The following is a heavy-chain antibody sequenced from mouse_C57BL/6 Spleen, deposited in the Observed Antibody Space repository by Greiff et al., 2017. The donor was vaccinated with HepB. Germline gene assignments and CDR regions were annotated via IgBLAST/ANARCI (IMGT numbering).Heavy chain of an antibody. J-gene: IGHJ1*03. CDR3: ARGYYGSSTRYFDV. CDR1: GYAFTNYL. Sequence: QVQLQQSGAELVRPGTSVKVSCKASGYAFTNYLIEWVKQRPGQGLEWIGVINPGSGGTNYNEKFKGKATLTADKSSSTAYMQLSSLTSEDSAVYCCARGYYGSSTRYFDVWGTGTTVTVSS. CDR2: INPGSGGT. V-gene: IGHV1-54*01. D-gene: IGHD1-1*01.